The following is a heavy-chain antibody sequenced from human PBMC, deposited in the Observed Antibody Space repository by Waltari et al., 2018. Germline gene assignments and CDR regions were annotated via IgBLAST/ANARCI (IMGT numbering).Heavy chain of an antibody. V-gene: IGHV4-59*01. D-gene: IGHD6-19*01. Sequence: QVQLQESGPGLVKPSETLSLTCTVSGGSISSYYWSWIRQPPGKGLEWIGNIYYSGGTNYNPARKSRVTISVDTSKNQFSLKLSSVTAADTAVYYCARDNKRAVAVGTGGMDVWGQGTTVTVSS. J-gene: IGHJ6*02. CDR3: ARDNKRAVAVGTGGMDV. CDR2: IYYSGGT. CDR1: GGSISSYY.